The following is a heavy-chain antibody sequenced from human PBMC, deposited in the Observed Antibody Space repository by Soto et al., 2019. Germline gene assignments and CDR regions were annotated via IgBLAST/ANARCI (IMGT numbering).Heavy chain of an antibody. V-gene: IGHV1-69*13. CDR1: GGTFSSYA. CDR2: IIPIFGTA. CDR3: ARGPGGELWQTYYYYGMDV. J-gene: IGHJ6*02. D-gene: IGHD3-10*01. Sequence: SVKVSCKASGGTFSSYAISWVRQAPGQGLEWMGGIIPIFGTANYAQKFQGRVTITADESTSTAYMELSSLRSEDTAVYYCARGPGGELWQTYYYYGMDVWGQGTTVTVSS.